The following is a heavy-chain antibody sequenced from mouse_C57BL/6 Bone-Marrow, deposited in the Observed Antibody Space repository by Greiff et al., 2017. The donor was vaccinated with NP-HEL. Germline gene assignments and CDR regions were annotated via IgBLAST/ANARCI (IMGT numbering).Heavy chain of an antibody. CDR2: IDPSDSYT. Sequence: LKQPGAELVKPGASVKLSCKASGYTFTSYWMQWVKQRPGQGLEWIGEIDPSDSYTNYNQKFKGKATLTVDTSSSTAYMQLSSLTSGASAVYYCARCPELARDYWGQGTSATVSS. CDR3: ARCPELARDY. V-gene: IGHV1-50*01. J-gene: IGHJ4*01. CDR1: GYTFTSYW.